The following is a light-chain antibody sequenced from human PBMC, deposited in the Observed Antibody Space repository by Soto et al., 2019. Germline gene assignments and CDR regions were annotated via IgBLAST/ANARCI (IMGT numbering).Light chain of an antibody. J-gene: IGLJ2*01. CDR1: SSNIGSNN. Sequence: QSVLTQPPSASGTPGQRVTISCSGSSSNIGSNNVNWYQQLPGTAPKLLIYSNNQRPSGVPDRFSASKYGTSASLAISGLQSEDEADYYCAAWDDSLNGVVFGGGTKVTVL. CDR2: SNN. CDR3: AAWDDSLNGVV. V-gene: IGLV1-44*01.